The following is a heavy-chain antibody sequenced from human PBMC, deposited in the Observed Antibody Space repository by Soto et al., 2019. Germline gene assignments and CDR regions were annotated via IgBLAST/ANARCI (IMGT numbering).Heavy chain of an antibody. CDR3: ARAGYGSGSYYNWFDP. V-gene: IGHV4-59*01. D-gene: IGHD3-10*01. Sequence: SETLSLTCTVSGGSISSYYWSWIRQPPGKGLEWIGYIYYSGSTNYNPSLKSRVTISVDTSKNQFSLKLSSVTAADTAVYYCARAGYGSGSYYNWFDPWGQGTLVTVSS. CDR1: GGSISSYY. CDR2: IYYSGST. J-gene: IGHJ5*02.